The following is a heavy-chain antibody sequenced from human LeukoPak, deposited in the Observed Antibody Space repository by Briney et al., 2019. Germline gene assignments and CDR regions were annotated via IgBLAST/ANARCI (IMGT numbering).Heavy chain of an antibody. CDR1: DYTFTSYG. CDR3: ARVFGVGIAVAGTPFDY. Sequence: ASVKVSCKASDYTFTSYGISWVRQAPGQGLEWMGWISAYNGNTNYAQKLQGRVTMTTDRSTSTAYMELSRLRSDDTAVYYCARVFGVGIAVAGTPFDYWGQGTLVTVSS. V-gene: IGHV1-18*01. J-gene: IGHJ4*02. D-gene: IGHD6-19*01. CDR2: ISAYNGNT.